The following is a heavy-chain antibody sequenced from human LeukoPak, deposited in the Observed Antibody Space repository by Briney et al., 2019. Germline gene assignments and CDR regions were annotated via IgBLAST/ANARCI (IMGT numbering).Heavy chain of an antibody. D-gene: IGHD3-9*01. V-gene: IGHV3-23*01. CDR2: ISGSGVST. CDR3: STGRSPHYDILTGRIFDY. CDR1: GFTFISYA. Sequence: GGSLRLSCAASGFTFISYAMSWVRQAPGKGLEWVSAISGSGVSTYYADSVTGRFTISIDNSKNTLYLQMISLRAEDTAVYYCSTGRSPHYDILTGRIFDYWGQGTLVTVSS. J-gene: IGHJ4*02.